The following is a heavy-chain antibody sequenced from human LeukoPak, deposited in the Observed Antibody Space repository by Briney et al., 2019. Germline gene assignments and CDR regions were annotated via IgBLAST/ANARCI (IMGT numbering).Heavy chain of an antibody. Sequence: ASVKVSCKASGYTFTSYDINWVRQAPGQGLEWMGWMNPNSGNTGYAQKFQGRVTMTRNTSISTAYMELSSLRSEDTAVYYCARGSFGYCSSTSCHTSTYYYGMDVWGQGTTVTVSS. J-gene: IGHJ6*02. CDR2: MNPNSGNT. V-gene: IGHV1-8*01. CDR3: ARGSFGYCSSTSCHTSTYYYGMDV. CDR1: GYTFTSYD. D-gene: IGHD2-2*02.